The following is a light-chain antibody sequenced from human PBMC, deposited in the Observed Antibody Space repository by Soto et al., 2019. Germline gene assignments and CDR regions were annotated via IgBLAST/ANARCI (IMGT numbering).Light chain of an antibody. Sequence: QSALTQPPSASGSPGQSVTMSCTGTSSDDGGYNYVSWYQQHPGKAPKLMIYEVSKRPSGVPDRFSGSKSGNTASLTVSGLQAEDEADYYCSSYAGSNFWVFGGGTKVTVL. V-gene: IGLV2-8*01. J-gene: IGLJ3*02. CDR1: SSDDGGYNY. CDR3: SSYAGSNFWV. CDR2: EVS.